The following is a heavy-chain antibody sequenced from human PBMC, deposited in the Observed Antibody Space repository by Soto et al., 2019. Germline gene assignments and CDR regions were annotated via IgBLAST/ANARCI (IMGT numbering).Heavy chain of an antibody. CDR2: VYNSSPT. J-gene: IGHJ4*02. Sequence: SGTLCLTCAVSGGTISSCNWWRRRRQPAGKVGWGIGVVYNSSPTNYNPSLKSGVTISVDKSKNQFSLKLSSVTAADTAVYYCARASMTTVTADYWGQGTLVTVS. CDR1: GGTISSCNW. D-gene: IGHD4-17*01. CDR3: ARASMTTVTADY. V-gene: IGHV4-4*02.